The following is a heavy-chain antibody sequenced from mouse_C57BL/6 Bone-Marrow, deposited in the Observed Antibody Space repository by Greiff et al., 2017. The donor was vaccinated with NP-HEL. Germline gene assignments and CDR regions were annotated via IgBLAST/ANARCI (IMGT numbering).Heavy chain of an antibody. D-gene: IGHD2-1*01. Sequence: QVQLKESGPGLVQPSQSLSITCTVSGFSLTSYGVHWVRQSPGKGLEWLGVIWRGGSTDYNAAFMSRLSITKDNSKSQVFFKMNSLQADDTAIYYCAKNYDYGNYGGTCYAMDYWGQGTSVTVSS. CDR1: GFSLTSYG. J-gene: IGHJ4*01. CDR3: AKNYDYGNYGGTCYAMDY. CDR2: IWRGGST. V-gene: IGHV2-5*01.